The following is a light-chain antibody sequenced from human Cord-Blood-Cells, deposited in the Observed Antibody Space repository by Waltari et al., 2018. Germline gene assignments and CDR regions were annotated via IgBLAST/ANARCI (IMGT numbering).Light chain of an antibody. CDR2: EGS. V-gene: IGLV2-23*03. Sequence: QSALTQPASVSGSPGQSITISCTGTRSDVGSHNLVSWYQQHPGKSPKLMIYEGSKRPSGVSNRFSGSKSGNTASLTISGLQAEDEADYYCCSYAGSSTFVFGGGTKLTVL. J-gene: IGLJ3*02. CDR3: CSYAGSSTFV. CDR1: RSDVGSHNL.